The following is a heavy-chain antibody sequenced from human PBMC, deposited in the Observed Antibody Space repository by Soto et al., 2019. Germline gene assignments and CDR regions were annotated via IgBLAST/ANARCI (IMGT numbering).Heavy chain of an antibody. V-gene: IGHV4-34*01. CDR2: INRSGST. CDR3: ARGRRASYYYDSSGYYIQVILDY. D-gene: IGHD3-22*01. Sequence: PSETLSLTCAVYGGSFSGYYWSWIRQPPGKGLEWIGEINRSGSTNYNPSLKSRVTISVDTSKNQFSLKLSSVTAADTAVYYCARGRRASYYYDSSGYYIQVILDYWGQGTLVTVSS. J-gene: IGHJ4*02. CDR1: GGSFSGYY.